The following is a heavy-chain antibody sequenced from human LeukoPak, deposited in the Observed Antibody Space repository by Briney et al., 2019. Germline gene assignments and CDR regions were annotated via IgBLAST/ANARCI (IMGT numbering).Heavy chain of an antibody. Sequence: GGSLRLSCAASGFTFSSYSMNWVRQAPGKGLEWVSSISSSSSYIYYADSVKGRFTISRDNAKNSLYLQMNSLRAEDTAVYYCARLGSSDAFDIWGQGTMVTVSS. CDR1: GFTFSSYS. J-gene: IGHJ3*02. D-gene: IGHD3-16*01. V-gene: IGHV3-21*01. CDR3: ARLGSSDAFDI. CDR2: ISSSSSYI.